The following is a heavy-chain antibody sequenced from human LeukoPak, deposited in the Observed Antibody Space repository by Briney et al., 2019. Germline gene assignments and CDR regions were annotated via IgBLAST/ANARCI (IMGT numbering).Heavy chain of an antibody. CDR3: ARQGISGSSLSYFDY. CDR2: IYDSGST. D-gene: IGHD3-22*01. CDR1: GGSFSGYY. J-gene: IGHJ4*02. Sequence: SETLSLTCAVYGGSFSGYYWSWIRQPPGKGLEWIGKIYDSGSTNYNPSLKSRVTISVDTSKNQCSLKLSSVTAADTAVYYCARQGISGSSLSYFDYWGQGTLVNVSS. V-gene: IGHV4-34*01.